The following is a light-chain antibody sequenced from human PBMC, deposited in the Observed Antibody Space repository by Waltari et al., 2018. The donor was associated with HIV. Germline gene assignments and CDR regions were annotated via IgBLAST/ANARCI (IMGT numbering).Light chain of an antibody. V-gene: IGLV1-44*01. Sequence: QSVLTQPPSASGTPGQRVTTSCSGSNSNIGSNLVNWYQHLPARAPNLLIYSNNRRPSGVPDRFSGSKSGTSASLAISGLQSEDEADYYCAVWDDSLNGPVFGGGTKLTVL. CDR2: SNN. J-gene: IGLJ3*02. CDR1: NSNIGSNL. CDR3: AVWDDSLNGPV.